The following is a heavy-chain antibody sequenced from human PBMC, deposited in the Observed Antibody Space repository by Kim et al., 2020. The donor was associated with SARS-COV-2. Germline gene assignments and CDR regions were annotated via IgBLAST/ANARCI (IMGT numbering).Heavy chain of an antibody. J-gene: IGHJ5*02. CDR1: GGSFSGYY. Sequence: SETLSLTCAVYGGSFSGYYWSWIRQPPRKGLEWIGEINHSGSTYYNPSLKSRVTISVDTSKNQFSLKLSSVTAADTAVYYCARVAIVVVITTGWFDPWGQGTLVTVSS. V-gene: IGHV4-34*01. CDR2: INHSGST. CDR3: ARVAIVVVITTGWFDP. D-gene: IGHD3-22*01.